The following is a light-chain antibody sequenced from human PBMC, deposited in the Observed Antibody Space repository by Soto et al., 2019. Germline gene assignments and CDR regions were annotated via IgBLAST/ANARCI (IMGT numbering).Light chain of an antibody. J-gene: IGLJ1*01. CDR3: HVWDSSSEHV. V-gene: IGLV3-21*02. Sequence: SYELTQPPSVSVAPGQTARITCRGNNIGSKSGHWYQQKPGQAPVLADDDDSDRPSAIPERFSGSNSGNTATLTISRVEAGDEADYFCHVWDSSSEHVFGTGTKVTVL. CDR2: DDS. CDR1: NIGSKS.